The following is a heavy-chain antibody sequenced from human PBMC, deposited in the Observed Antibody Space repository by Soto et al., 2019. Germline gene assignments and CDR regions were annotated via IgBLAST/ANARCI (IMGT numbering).Heavy chain of an antibody. CDR2: INAGNGDT. J-gene: IGHJ4*02. D-gene: IGHD3-3*01. CDR3: ARGGVDFWSGYYSGDH. V-gene: IGHV1-3*01. CDR1: GYSFNSYA. Sequence: QVQLVQSGAEVKKPGASVKVSCKTSGYSFNSYAIHWVRQAPGQRLEWMGWINAGNGDTKYSQKVQDRVTITRDTSASTAYMELSSLRSEDTAMYYCARGGVDFWSGYYSGDHWGQGTLVTVSS.